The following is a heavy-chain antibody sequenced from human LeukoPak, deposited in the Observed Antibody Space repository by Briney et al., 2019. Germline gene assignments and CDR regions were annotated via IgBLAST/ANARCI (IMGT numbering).Heavy chain of an antibody. CDR3: ARIIRTAGYYSNPKSGAFDF. CDR1: GGSIRSSHQY. D-gene: IGHD5-12*01. CDR2: VFSSGSA. V-gene: IGHV4-39*01. J-gene: IGHJ4*02. Sequence: SETLSLTCGVSGGSIRSSHQYWAWIRQPPGKGLEWIGSVFSSGSAYYNPSLRTRVSISIDTSKSQFSLELTSVTAADTATYFCARIIRTAGYYSNPKSGAFDFWGQGTPVTVSS.